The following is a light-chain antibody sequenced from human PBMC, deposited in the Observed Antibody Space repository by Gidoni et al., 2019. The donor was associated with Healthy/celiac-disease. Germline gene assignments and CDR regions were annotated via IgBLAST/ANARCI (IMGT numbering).Light chain of an antibody. CDR1: HGISSA. Sequence: ATQLPQSPSSLSASVGYRVTNTCRASHGISSALAWYQQKPGKAPKLLIYDASSLASGVPSRFSGSGSGTDFTLTISSLQPEYFATYYCQQFNNYPLTFGGGTKVEIK. J-gene: IGKJ4*01. V-gene: IGKV1D-13*01. CDR3: QQFNNYPLT. CDR2: DAS.